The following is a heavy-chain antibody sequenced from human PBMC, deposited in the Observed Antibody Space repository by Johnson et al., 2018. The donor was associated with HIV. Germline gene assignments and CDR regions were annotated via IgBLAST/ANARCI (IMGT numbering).Heavy chain of an antibody. CDR3: ARGIVGGNYAQRDAFDI. V-gene: IGHV3-30-3*01. J-gene: IGHJ3*02. CDR1: GFTFSSYV. CDR2: MPYDGNNK. Sequence: QVQLVESGGGVVQPGRSLRLSCAASGFTFSSYVIHWVRQAPGKGLEWVAVMPYDGNNKYYAASVKGRFTVSSDNSKNTVYLQMHSLRAEDTALYYCARGIVGGNYAQRDAFDIWGQGTMVTVSS. D-gene: IGHD4-23*01.